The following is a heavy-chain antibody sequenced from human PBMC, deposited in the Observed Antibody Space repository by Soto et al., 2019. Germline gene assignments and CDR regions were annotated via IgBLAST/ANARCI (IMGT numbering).Heavy chain of an antibody. CDR1: GFTFTSSA. J-gene: IGHJ4*02. CDR2: IVVGSGNT. CDR3: AADPYYYDSSGYYAFDY. D-gene: IGHD3-22*01. V-gene: IGHV1-58*01. Sequence: ASVKVSCKASGFTFTSSAVQWVRQARGQRLEWIGWIVVGSGNTNYAQKFQERVTITRDMSTSTAYMELSSLRSEDTAVYYCAADPYYYDSSGYYAFDYWGQGTLVTVSS.